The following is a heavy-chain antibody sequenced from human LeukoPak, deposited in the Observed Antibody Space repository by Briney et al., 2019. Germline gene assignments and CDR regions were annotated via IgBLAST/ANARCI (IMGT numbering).Heavy chain of an antibody. CDR1: GFTFSDYY. V-gene: IGHV3-23*01. D-gene: IGHD2-2*01. CDR3: AKVGTEYHYHFDC. Sequence: PGGSLRLSCAASGFTFSDYYMSWIRQAPGKGLEWVSGISGTGGNTYYADSVKGRFTISRDNSKSTVHLHMNSLRVEDTGVYFCAKVGTEYHYHFDCWGQGTLVTVSS. CDR2: ISGTGGNT. J-gene: IGHJ4*02.